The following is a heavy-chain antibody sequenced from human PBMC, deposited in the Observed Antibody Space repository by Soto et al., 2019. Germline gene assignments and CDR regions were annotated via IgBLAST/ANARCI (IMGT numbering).Heavy chain of an antibody. CDR1: GYSFTSYW. V-gene: IGHV5-51*01. D-gene: IGHD5-12*01. CDR2: IYPGDSET. Sequence: GESLKISCKGSGYSFTSYWIGWVRQMPGKGLEWMEIIYPGDSETRYSPSFQGQVTISADKSISTAYLQWSSLKASDTAMYYCARPRMNLEMATIGAFDIWGQGTMVTVSS. J-gene: IGHJ3*02. CDR3: ARPRMNLEMATIGAFDI.